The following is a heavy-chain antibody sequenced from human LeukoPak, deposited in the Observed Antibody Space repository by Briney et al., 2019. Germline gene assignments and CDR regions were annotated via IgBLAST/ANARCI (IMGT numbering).Heavy chain of an antibody. CDR2: IRSSSSYV. Sequence: PGGSLRLSCAASGFTFSSYSMNWVRQAPGKGLEWVSSIRSSSSYVYYADSVKGRFTISRDNAKNSLYLQMNSLRAEDTAVYYCARAGNQDYWGQGTLVTVSS. CDR3: ARAGNQDY. V-gene: IGHV3-21*01. CDR1: GFTFSSYS. D-gene: IGHD1-14*01. J-gene: IGHJ4*02.